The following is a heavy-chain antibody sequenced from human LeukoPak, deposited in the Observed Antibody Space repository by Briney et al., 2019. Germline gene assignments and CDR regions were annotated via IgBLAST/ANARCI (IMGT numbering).Heavy chain of an antibody. CDR2: IYYSGST. D-gene: IGHD6-19*01. CDR3: ARARALQQWLGGYFDY. V-gene: IGHV4-31*03. Sequence: SETLSLTCTVSGGSLSSGGYYWSWIRQHPGTGLEWIGYIYYSGSTYYNPSLKSRVTISVDTSKNQFSLKLSSVTAADTAVYYCARARALQQWLGGYFDYWGQGTLVTVSS. CDR1: GGSLSSGGYY. J-gene: IGHJ4*02.